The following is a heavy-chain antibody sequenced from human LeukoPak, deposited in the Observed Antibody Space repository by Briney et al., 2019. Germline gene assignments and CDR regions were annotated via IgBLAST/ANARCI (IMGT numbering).Heavy chain of an antibody. CDR3: ARPYGIGWSGLEH. Sequence: GGSLRLSCAASGFTFSSYGMHWVRQAPGKGLEWVANIKPDGSAQYYAYSVRGRFTISRDSAKNSVFLQMNSLRAEDTAVYHCARPYGIGWSGLEHWGRGTLVTVSS. J-gene: IGHJ4*02. CDR2: IKPDGSAQ. D-gene: IGHD6-19*01. CDR1: GFTFSSYG. V-gene: IGHV3-7*01.